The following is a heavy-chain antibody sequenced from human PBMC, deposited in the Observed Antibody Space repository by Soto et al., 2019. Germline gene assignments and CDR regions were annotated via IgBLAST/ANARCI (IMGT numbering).Heavy chain of an antibody. CDR2: IGTAGDT. D-gene: IGHD2-15*01. V-gene: IGHV3-13*01. J-gene: IGHJ4*02. Sequence: GGSLRLSCAASGFTFSRYDMHWVRQATGKGLEWVSTIGTAGDTYYPGSVKGRFTISRENAKNSLYLQMNSLRAGDTALYFCARAYCGGGSCYGPLDYWGQGTLVTVSS. CDR1: GFTFSRYD. CDR3: ARAYCGGGSCYGPLDY.